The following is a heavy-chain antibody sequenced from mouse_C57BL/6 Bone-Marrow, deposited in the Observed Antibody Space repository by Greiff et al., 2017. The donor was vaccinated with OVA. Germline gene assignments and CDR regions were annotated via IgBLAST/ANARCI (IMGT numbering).Heavy chain of an antibody. D-gene: IGHD2-2*01. J-gene: IGHJ4*01. CDR2: IYPGDGDT. Sequence: QVQLQQSGPELVKPGASVKISCKASGYAFSSSWMNWVKQRPGKGLEWIGRIYPGDGDTNYNGKFKGKATLTADNSSSTAYMQLSSLTSEDSAVYFCAREEGYGYDKEAYYYAMDYWGQGTSVTVSS. CDR1: GYAFSSSW. V-gene: IGHV1-82*01. CDR3: AREEGYGYDKEAYYYAMDY.